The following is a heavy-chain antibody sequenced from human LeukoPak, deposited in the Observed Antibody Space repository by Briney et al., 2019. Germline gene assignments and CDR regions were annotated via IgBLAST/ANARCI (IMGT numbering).Heavy chain of an antibody. CDR2: IDWVDDK. CDR1: GFSLSTSGMC. D-gene: IGHD3-22*01. V-gene: IGHV2-70*11. CDR3: ARDLYDSSGYYGANWFDP. Sequence: SGPTLVNPTQTLTLTCTFSGFSLSTSGMCVSWIRQPPGQALEWLARIDWVDDKYYSTSLKTRLTISKDTSKNQVVLTMTNMDPVDTATYYCARDLYDSSGYYGANWFDPWGHGTLVTVSS. J-gene: IGHJ5*02.